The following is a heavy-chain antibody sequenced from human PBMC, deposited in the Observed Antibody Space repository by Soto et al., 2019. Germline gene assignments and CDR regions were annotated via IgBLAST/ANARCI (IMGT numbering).Heavy chain of an antibody. D-gene: IGHD3-10*01. V-gene: IGHV1-8*01. J-gene: IGHJ5*02. CDR3: ARGRGDFNWFDP. CDR1: GYTFTSYD. Sequence: ASVKVSCKASGYTFTSYDINWVRQATGQGLEWMGWMNPNSGNTGYAQKFQGRVTMTRNTSISTAYMELSSLRSEDTAVYYCARGRGDFNWFDPWGQGTLVTVSS. CDR2: MNPNSGNT.